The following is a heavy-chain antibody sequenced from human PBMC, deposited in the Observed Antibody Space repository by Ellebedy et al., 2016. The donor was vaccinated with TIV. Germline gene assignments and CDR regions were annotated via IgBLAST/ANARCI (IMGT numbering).Heavy chain of an antibody. CDR3: AREGMGGELTLLTDFDY. D-gene: IGHD3-10*01. V-gene: IGHV3-21*01. CDR2: ISGSSSFK. J-gene: IGHJ4*02. CDR1: GFTFDSYS. Sequence: PGGSLRLSCAASGFTFDSYSLTWVRQAPGKGLEWVASISGSSSFKDYADSVKGRFTISRDNAKNSLFLQMNSLRAEDTAVYYCAREGMGGELTLLTDFDYWGQGTLVTVSS.